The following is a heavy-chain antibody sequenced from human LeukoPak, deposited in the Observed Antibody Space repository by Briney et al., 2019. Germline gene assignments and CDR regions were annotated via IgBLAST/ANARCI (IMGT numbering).Heavy chain of an antibody. CDR3: ARGLAAVSGFDP. J-gene: IGHJ5*02. CDR2: INHSGST. CDR1: GGSFSGYY. V-gene: IGHV4-34*01. Sequence: SETLSLTCAVYGGSFSGYYWSWIRQPPGKGLEWIGEINHSGSTNYNPSLKSRVTISVGTSKSQFSLKLSSVTAADTAVYYCARGLAAVSGFDPWGQGTLVTVSS. D-gene: IGHD6-13*01.